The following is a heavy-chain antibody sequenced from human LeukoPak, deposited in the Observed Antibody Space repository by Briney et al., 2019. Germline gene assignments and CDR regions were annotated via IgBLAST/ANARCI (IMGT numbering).Heavy chain of an antibody. D-gene: IGHD2-2*01. CDR1: GFTVSSNY. Sequence: GGSLRLSCAASGFTVSSNYMSWVRQAPGKGLEWVSVIYSGGSTYYADSVKGRFTISRDNSKNTLYLQMNSLRAEDTAVYYCVRRRCSSISCFEDYWGQGTLVTVSS. J-gene: IGHJ4*02. CDR3: VRRRCSSISCFEDY. CDR2: IYSGGST. V-gene: IGHV3-53*01.